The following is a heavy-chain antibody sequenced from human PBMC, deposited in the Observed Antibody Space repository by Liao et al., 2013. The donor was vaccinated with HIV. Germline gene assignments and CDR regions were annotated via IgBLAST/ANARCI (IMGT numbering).Heavy chain of an antibody. Sequence: QVQLQESGPGLVKPSETLSLTCTVSGGSISTYYWSWIRQPPGKGLEWIGYIDHSGTTNYNPSLKSRVTMSVDTSKNRFSLKLSSVTAADTAIYYCARAYYYRGSGSYSNSIPFDSWGREPWSPSPQ. J-gene: IGHJ4*02. CDR3: ARAYYYRGSGSYSNSIPFDS. CDR2: IDHSGTT. D-gene: IGHD3-10*01. CDR1: GGSISTYY. V-gene: IGHV4-59*01.